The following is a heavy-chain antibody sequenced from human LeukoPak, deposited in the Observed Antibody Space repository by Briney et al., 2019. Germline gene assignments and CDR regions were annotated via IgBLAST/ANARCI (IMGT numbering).Heavy chain of an antibody. CDR2: ISSNGLST. D-gene: IGHD6-13*01. V-gene: IGHV3-64*02. J-gene: IGHJ4*02. CDR1: GFTFSSYA. CDR3: ARGGAAAWQACDF. Sequence: GGSLRLSCSASGFTFSSYAMHWVRQAPGRGLEYVSVISSNGLSTYYADSVKGRFTISRDNSKNTLYLQMGSLRAEDVAVYYCARGGAAAWQACDFWGQGTLVTVSS.